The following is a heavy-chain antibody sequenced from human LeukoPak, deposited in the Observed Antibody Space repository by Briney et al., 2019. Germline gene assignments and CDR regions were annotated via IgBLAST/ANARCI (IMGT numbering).Heavy chain of an antibody. Sequence: PGGSLRLSCAASGFTFSSYAMSWVRQAPGKGLEWVPAISGSGGSTYYADSVKGRFTISRDNSKNTLYLQMNSLRAEDTAVYYCAKVIYHIVVVKPKTTFDYWGQGTLVTVSS. D-gene: IGHD2-21*01. CDR2: ISGSGGST. J-gene: IGHJ4*02. CDR3: AKVIYHIVVVKPKTTFDY. CDR1: GFTFSSYA. V-gene: IGHV3-23*01.